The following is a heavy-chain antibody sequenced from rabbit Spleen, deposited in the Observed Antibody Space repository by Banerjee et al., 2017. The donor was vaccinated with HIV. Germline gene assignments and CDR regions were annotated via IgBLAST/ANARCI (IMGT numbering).Heavy chain of an antibody. Sequence: QSLEESGGDLVKPGASLTLTCTASGFSFSDSYYMCWVRQAPGKGLEWIACIGTGTYDNAYYASWAKGRFTISKTSSTTVTLQMTSLTAADTATYSCARGFSDSNYGDLWGQGTLVTVS. J-gene: IGHJ4*01. CDR1: GFSFSDSYY. CDR2: IGTGTYDNA. V-gene: IGHV1S40*01. D-gene: IGHD8-1*01. CDR3: ARGFSDSNYGDL.